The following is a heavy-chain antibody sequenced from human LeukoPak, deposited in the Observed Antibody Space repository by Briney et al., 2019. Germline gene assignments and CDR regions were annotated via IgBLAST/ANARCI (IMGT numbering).Heavy chain of an antibody. J-gene: IGHJ3*02. CDR2: TYYRSKWLN. V-gene: IGHV6-1*01. D-gene: IGHD3-16*01. CDR3: ARSLWGGALDI. CDR1: GDSVSSNNAV. Sequence: KHSQTLSLTCAISGDSVSSNNAVWHWIRQSPSTGLEWLGKTYYRSKWLNDSAVSVKSRITINPDTSKNQISLQQNSVTPEDTAVYYCARSLWGGALDIWGQGTTVAVSS.